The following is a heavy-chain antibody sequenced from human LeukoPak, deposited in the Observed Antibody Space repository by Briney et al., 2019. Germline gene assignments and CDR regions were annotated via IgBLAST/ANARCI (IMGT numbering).Heavy chain of an antibody. CDR2: IYHSGST. V-gene: IGHV4-38-2*02. CDR1: GGSISSYY. J-gene: IGHJ3*02. CDR3: ARDRTLLWFGELGDAFDI. D-gene: IGHD3-10*01. Sequence: PSETLSLTCTVSGGSISSYYWGWIRQPPGKGLEWIGSIYHSGSTYYNPSLKSRVTISVDTSKNQFSLKLSSVTAADTAVYYCARDRTLLWFGELGDAFDIWGQGTMVTVSS.